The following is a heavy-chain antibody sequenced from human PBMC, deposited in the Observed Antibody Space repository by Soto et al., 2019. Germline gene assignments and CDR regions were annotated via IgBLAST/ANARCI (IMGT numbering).Heavy chain of an antibody. CDR3: ARPDNSGWYPPYYYYGMNV. V-gene: IGHV3-30-3*01. CDR1: GFTFSSYA. Sequence: QVQLVESGGGVVQPGRSLRLSCAASGFTFSSYAMHWVRQAPGKGLEWVAVISYDGSNKYYADSVKGRFTISRDNSKSXLXPQMNSLRAEDTAVYYCARPDNSGWYPPYYYYGMNVWGQGTTVTVSS. J-gene: IGHJ6*02. D-gene: IGHD6-19*01. CDR2: ISYDGSNK.